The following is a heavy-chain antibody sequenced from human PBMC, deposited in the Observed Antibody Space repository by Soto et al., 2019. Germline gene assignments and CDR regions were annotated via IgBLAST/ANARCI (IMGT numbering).Heavy chain of an antibody. D-gene: IGHD6-6*01. CDR3: ARRISARTYYFDY. J-gene: IGHJ4*02. Sequence: SDTLSLTCAVSGGSITTVGYSWSWIRQPPWKGLEWIGYIFHSGISYSNPSLKGRVTMSVDGSKNRFSLRLSSVTAADTAVYYCARRISARTYYFDYWGQGTLVTVSS. V-gene: IGHV4-30-2*01. CDR2: IFHSGIS. CDR1: GGSITTVGYS.